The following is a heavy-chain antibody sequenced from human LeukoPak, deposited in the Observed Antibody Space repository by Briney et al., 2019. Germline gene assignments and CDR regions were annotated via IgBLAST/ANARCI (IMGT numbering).Heavy chain of an antibody. Sequence: GGSLRLSCAASGFTFSNYWMHWVRQAPGKGLEWVSYISSSGSTIYYADSVKGRFTISRDNAKNSLYLQMNSLRAEDTAVYYCARDNYDSSTPYYFDYWGQGTLVTVSS. CDR1: GFTFSNYW. CDR3: ARDNYDSSTPYYFDY. J-gene: IGHJ4*02. D-gene: IGHD3-22*01. V-gene: IGHV3-48*04. CDR2: ISSSGSTI.